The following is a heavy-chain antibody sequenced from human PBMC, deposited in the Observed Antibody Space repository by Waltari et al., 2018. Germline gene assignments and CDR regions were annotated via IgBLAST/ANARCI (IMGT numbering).Heavy chain of an antibody. D-gene: IGHD1-26*01. CDR2: IYYSGST. CDR3: ARVHGTRIGSGSYYYYYGMDV. J-gene: IGHJ6*02. CDR1: GGSISSYY. Sequence: QVQLQESGPGLVKPSETLSLTCTVSGGSISSYYWSWIRQPPGKGLEWIGYIYYSGSTNYNPSLKSRVTISVDTSKNQFSLKLSSVTAADTAVYYCARVHGTRIGSGSYYYYYGMDVWGQGTTVTVSS. V-gene: IGHV4-59*01.